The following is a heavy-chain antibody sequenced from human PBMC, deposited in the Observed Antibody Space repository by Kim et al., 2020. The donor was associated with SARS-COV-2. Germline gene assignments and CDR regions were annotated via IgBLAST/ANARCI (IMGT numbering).Heavy chain of an antibody. Sequence: ASVKVSCKASGYSFTQYAMNWLRQAPGQGLEWMGWINTDNGNPTYARGFAGRFVFSLDTSDSTAFLHINSLTADDTAVYYCARGAWGYCSRTTCHGDLWGQGSLVTVSS. D-gene: IGHD2-2*01. CDR1: GYSFTQYA. CDR3: ARGAWGYCSRTTCHGDL. V-gene: IGHV7-4-1*02. CDR2: INTDNGNP. J-gene: IGHJ5*02.